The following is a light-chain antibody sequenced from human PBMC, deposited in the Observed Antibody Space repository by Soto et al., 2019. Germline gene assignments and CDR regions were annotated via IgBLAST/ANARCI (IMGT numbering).Light chain of an antibody. CDR2: DAS. V-gene: IGKV1-33*01. J-gene: IGKJ2*01. CDR3: QKYDKLPYT. CDR1: QDISNY. Sequence: DIQMTQSPSSLSASVGDRVTITCQASQDISNYLNWYQQKPGKAPKLLIYDASNLETGVPSRFSGSGSGTDFTFTSSRLQPEDIATYYCQKYDKLPYTFGQGTKLEIK.